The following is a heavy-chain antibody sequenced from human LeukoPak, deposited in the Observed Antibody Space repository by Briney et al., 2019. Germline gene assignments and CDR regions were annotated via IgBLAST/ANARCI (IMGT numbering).Heavy chain of an antibody. Sequence: KSSQTLSLTCTVSGGSISNSPYYWSWFRQRPGKGLEWMGYISYSGSTSYNPSLKSRLAISADTSTNLLSLRLNSVTDADTAVYYCAGAPNQDFFDYWGQGTLVTVSS. CDR1: GGSISNSPYY. CDR2: ISYSGST. D-gene: IGHD3-3*01. CDR3: AGAPNQDFFDY. V-gene: IGHV4-31*03. J-gene: IGHJ4*02.